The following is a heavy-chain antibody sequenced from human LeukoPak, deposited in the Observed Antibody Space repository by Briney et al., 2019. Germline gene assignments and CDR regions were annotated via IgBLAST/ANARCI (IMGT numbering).Heavy chain of an antibody. V-gene: IGHV3-53*01. D-gene: IGHD6-6*01. CDR3: TRAEFSNSFDD. CDR2: IYSSGST. J-gene: IGHJ4*02. CDR1: GFTVISNY. Sequence: GGSLRLSCAASGFTVISNYMSWVRQTPGRGLEWVAFIYSSGSTYYAESVEGRFTISRDNSKNTLYLEMTSLRVEDTAVYYCTRAEFSNSFDDWGQGTLVLLSS.